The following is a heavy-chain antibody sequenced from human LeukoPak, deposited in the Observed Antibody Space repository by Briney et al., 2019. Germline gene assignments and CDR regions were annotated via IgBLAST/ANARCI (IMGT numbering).Heavy chain of an antibody. CDR2: IYYSGST. V-gene: IGHV4-34*01. CDR1: GGSFSGYY. D-gene: IGHD3-16*02. J-gene: IGHJ5*02. Sequence: PSETLSLTCAVYGGSFSGYYWSWIRQPPGKGLEWIGSIYYSGSTYYNPSLKSRVTISVDTSKNQFSLKLSSVTAADTAVYYCARDATYDYVWGSYRYSNWFDPWGQGTLVTVSS. CDR3: ARDATYDYVWGSYRYSNWFDP.